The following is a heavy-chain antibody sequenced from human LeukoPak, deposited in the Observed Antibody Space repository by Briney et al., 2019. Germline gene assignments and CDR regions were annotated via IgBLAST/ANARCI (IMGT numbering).Heavy chain of an antibody. J-gene: IGHJ5*02. V-gene: IGHV3-23*01. CDR3: AKTRSYYYGSGADWFDP. CDR2: ISGSGGST. D-gene: IGHD3-10*01. CDR1: GFTFSSYA. Sequence: GGSLRLSCAASGFTFSSYAMSWVRQAPGKGLELVSAISGSGGSTYYADSVKGRFTISGDNSKNTLYLQMNSLRAEDTAVYYCAKTRSYYYGSGADWFDPWGQGTLVTVSS.